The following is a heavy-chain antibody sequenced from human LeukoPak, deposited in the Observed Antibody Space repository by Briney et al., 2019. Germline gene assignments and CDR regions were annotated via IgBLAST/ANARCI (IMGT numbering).Heavy chain of an antibody. D-gene: IGHD6-6*01. CDR1: RGSISSSSYY. J-gene: IGHJ4*02. V-gene: IGHV4-39*01. Sequence: SETLSLTCTVSRGSISSSSYYWGWIRQPPGKGLEWIGSIYYSGSTYYNPSLKSRVTISVGTPKNQFSLKLSSVTAADAAVYYCARSYSTSSSSRMFDYWGQGTLVTVSS. CDR2: IYYSGST. CDR3: ARSYSTSSSSRMFDY.